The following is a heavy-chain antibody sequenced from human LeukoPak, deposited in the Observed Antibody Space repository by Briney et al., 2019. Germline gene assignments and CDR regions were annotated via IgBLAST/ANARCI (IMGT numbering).Heavy chain of an antibody. CDR3: ARRAGAYSHPYDY. J-gene: IGHJ4*02. V-gene: IGHV3-23*01. Sequence: PGGSLRLSCAASGFTFSSYAMSWVRQAPGKGLEWVSAICGSGGSTYYADSVKGRFTISRDNSKNTLYLQMNSLRAEDTAVYYCARRAGAYSHPYDYWGQGTLVTVSS. D-gene: IGHD4/OR15-4a*01. CDR2: ICGSGGST. CDR1: GFTFSSYA.